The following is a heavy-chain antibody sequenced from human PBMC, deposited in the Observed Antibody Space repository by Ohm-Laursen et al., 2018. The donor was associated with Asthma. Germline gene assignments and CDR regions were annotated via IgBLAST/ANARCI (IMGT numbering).Heavy chain of an antibody. V-gene: IGHV3-21*01. CDR2: ISSSSSYI. J-gene: IGHJ4*02. D-gene: IGHD3-22*01. CDR3: ARGFDSSGYYYGY. CDR1: GFTFSSYS. Sequence: GSLRLSCTASGFTFSSYSMNWVRQAPGKGLEWVSSISSSSSYIYYADSVKGRFTISRDNAKNSLYLQMNSLRAEDTAVYYCARGFDSSGYYYGYWGQGTLVTVSS.